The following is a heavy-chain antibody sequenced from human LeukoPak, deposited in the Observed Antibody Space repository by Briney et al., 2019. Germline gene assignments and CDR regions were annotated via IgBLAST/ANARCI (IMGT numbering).Heavy chain of an antibody. Sequence: PGGSLRLSCAASRFTFRNYAMHWVRQAPGKGLEWVSTFSGSGGSTHYADSVKGRFTISRDNSKNTLYLQMNSLRAEDTAVYYCAKDPNSGSSYFDYWGQGTLVTVSS. CDR2: FSGSGGST. D-gene: IGHD1-26*01. CDR1: RFTFRNYA. CDR3: AKDPNSGSSYFDY. V-gene: IGHV3-23*01. J-gene: IGHJ4*02.